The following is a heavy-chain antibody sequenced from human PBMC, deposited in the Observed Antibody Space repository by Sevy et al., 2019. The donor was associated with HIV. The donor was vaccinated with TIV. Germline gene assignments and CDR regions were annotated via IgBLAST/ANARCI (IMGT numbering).Heavy chain of an antibody. CDR2: ISYDGSNK. CDR1: GFTFSSYA. J-gene: IGHJ4*02. CDR3: ARDPTYSGSPYYFDY. Sequence: GGSLRLSCAASGFTFSSYAMHWVRQAPGKGLEWVAVISYDGSNKYYAVSVKGRFTISRDNSKNTLYLQMNSLRAEDTAVYYCARDPTYSGSPYYFDYWGQGTLVTVSS. D-gene: IGHD1-26*01. V-gene: IGHV3-30-3*01.